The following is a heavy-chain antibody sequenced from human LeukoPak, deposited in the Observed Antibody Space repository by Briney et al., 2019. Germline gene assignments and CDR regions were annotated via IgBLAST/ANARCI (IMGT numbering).Heavy chain of an antibody. Sequence: GGSLRLSCAGSGFTFSGYWMNWVRQAPGKGLEWVSYISSSSSTIYYADSVKGRFTISRDNAKNSLYLQMNSLRAEDTAVYYCARDLSITIFGVVFDYWGQGTLVTVSS. CDR2: ISSSSSTI. V-gene: IGHV3-48*01. J-gene: IGHJ4*02. CDR3: ARDLSITIFGVVFDY. CDR1: GFTFSGYW. D-gene: IGHD3-3*01.